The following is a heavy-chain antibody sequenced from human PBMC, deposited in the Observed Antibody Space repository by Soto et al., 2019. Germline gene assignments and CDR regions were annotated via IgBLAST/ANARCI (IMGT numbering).Heavy chain of an antibody. CDR2: IYYSGNT. CDR3: AREIPPRGIFGVEKYYYYYMDV. CDR1: GGSISSGGYY. V-gene: IGHV4-31*03. J-gene: IGHJ6*03. D-gene: IGHD3-3*01. Sequence: SETLSLTCTVSGGSISSGGYYWSWIRQHPGKGLEWIGYIYYSGNTYYNPSLKRRVAISVGTSKNQFSLKLSSVTAADTAVYYCAREIPPRGIFGVEKYYYYYMDVWGKGTTVTVSS.